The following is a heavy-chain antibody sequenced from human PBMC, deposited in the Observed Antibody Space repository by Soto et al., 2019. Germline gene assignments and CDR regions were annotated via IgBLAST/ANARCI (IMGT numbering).Heavy chain of an antibody. CDR1: GYTFTTYA. Sequence: VQLVQSGAEVKKPGASVKVSCKASGYTFTTYAVHWVRLAPGQRLEWMGWIDAGNGNTKYSQNFQGKVTITRDTSASTVYMELSSLRSEDTAVYYCARGKSGYYPLLDYWGHGTLVTVSS. CDR2: IDAGNGNT. V-gene: IGHV1-3*01. CDR3: ARGKSGYYPLLDY. D-gene: IGHD3-3*01. J-gene: IGHJ4*01.